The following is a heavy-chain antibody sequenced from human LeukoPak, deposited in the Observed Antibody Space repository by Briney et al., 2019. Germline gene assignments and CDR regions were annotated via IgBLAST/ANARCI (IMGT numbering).Heavy chain of an antibody. Sequence: PGGSLRLSCAASGFTFSSYWMHWVRQAPGKGLVWVSRINTDGSSTSYADSVKGRFTISRDNAKNTLYLQMNSLRAEDTAVYYCARGGEYCSSTSCYPHMDVWGKGTTVTVSS. CDR1: GFTFSSYW. D-gene: IGHD2-2*01. J-gene: IGHJ6*03. CDR2: INTDGSST. CDR3: ARGGEYCSSTSCYPHMDV. V-gene: IGHV3-74*01.